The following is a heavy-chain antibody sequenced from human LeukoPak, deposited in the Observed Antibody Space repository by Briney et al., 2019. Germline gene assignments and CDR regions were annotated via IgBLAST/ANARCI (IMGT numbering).Heavy chain of an antibody. CDR2: ISGSGGST. J-gene: IGHJ4*02. Sequence: GGSLRLSCAAFGFSFNNYAMSWVRQAPGKGLEWVSAISGSGGSTYYADSVKGRFTISRDNSKNTLYLQMNSLRAEDTAVYYCAKQVTDYDFWSGYLWYFDYWGQGTLVTVSS. CDR3: AKQVTDYDFWSGYLWYFDY. D-gene: IGHD3-3*01. V-gene: IGHV3-23*01. CDR1: GFSFNNYA.